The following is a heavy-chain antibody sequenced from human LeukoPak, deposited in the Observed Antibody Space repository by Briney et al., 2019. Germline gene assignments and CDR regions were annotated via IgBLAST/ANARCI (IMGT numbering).Heavy chain of an antibody. D-gene: IGHD5-18*01. CDR3: ARTTEGGYTYDYFYYYYMDV. J-gene: IGHJ6*03. Sequence: SETLSLTCTVSGDSITSSSYYWEWIRQPPGKGLEWIGSTFYSGSTYYHPSLKSRVTISVDTSKNQVSLKLSSVTAADTAVYYCARTTEGGYTYDYFYYYYMDVWGKGTTVTISS. V-gene: IGHV4-39*01. CDR2: TFYSGST. CDR1: GDSITSSSYY.